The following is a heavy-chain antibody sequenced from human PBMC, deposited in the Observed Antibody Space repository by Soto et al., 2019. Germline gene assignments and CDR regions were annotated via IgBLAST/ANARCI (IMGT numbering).Heavy chain of an antibody. V-gene: IGHV3-53*02. CDR1: DFTVSTNY. CDR3: ARTLGYCTQGICYGYHYSGMDV. Sequence: EVQLVETGGGLIQPGGSLRLSCAASDFTVSTNYMSWVRQAPGKGLEWVSVIYHGGSTYYADSVKGRFTISRDHSKNTLYLQMNSLRAEDTAVYYCARTLGYCTQGICYGYHYSGMDVWGQGTTVTVSS. J-gene: IGHJ6*02. CDR2: IYHGGST. D-gene: IGHD2-8*01.